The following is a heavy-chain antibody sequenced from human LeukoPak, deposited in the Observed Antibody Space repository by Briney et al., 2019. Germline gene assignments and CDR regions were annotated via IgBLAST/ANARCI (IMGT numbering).Heavy chain of an antibody. CDR1: GGSISSGGYS. J-gene: IGHJ4*02. CDR2: IYHSGST. D-gene: IGHD4-17*01. Sequence: QPSETLSLTCAVSGGSISSGGYSWSWIRQPPRKGLEWIGYIYHSGSTYYNPSLKSRVTISVDRSKNQFSLKLSSVTAADTAVYYCARGPRVTTASYYFDYWGQGTLVTVSS. CDR3: ARGPRVTTASYYFDY. V-gene: IGHV4-30-2*01.